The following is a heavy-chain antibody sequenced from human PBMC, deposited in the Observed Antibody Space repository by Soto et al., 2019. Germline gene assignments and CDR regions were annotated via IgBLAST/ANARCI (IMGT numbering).Heavy chain of an antibody. J-gene: IGHJ6*02. CDR2: IYYSGST. V-gene: IGHV4-59*01. CDR3: ARAGDTAMVDV. D-gene: IGHD5-18*01. Sequence: SETLSLTCTVSGGSISSYYWSWIRQPPGKGLEWIGYIYYSGSTNYNPSLKSRVTISVDTSKNQFSLKLSSVTAADTAVYYCARAGDTAMVDVWGQGTTVTVSS. CDR1: GGSISSYY.